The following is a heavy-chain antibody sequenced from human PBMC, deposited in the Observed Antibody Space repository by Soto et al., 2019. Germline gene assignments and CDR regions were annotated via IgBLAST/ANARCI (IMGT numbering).Heavy chain of an antibody. CDR3: ARDQKGGYYGSGSYTYYFDY. CDR2: IIPILGIA. CDR1: GGTFSSYT. J-gene: IGHJ4*02. Sequence: ASVKVSCKASGGTFSSYTISWVRQAHGQGLEWMGRIIPILGIANYAQKFQGRVTITADKSTSTAYMELSSLRSEDTAVYYCARDQKGGYYGSGSYTYYFDYWGQGTLVTVSS. D-gene: IGHD3-10*01. V-gene: IGHV1-69*04.